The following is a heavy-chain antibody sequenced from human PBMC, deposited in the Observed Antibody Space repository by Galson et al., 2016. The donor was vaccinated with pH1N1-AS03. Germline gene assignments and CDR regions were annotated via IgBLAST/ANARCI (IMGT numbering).Heavy chain of an antibody. D-gene: IGHD3-22*01. CDR3: AKDRDDYYDSSFGH. CDR1: GFIFSDYA. V-gene: IGHV3-23*01. Sequence: SLRLSCAASGFIFSDYAMNWVRQAPGKGLEWLSGISGSGGNTDYADSVRGRFTISRDTSKNTLYLQMSSLRAEDAAVYYCAKDRDDYYDSSFGHWGQGTLVTVSS. J-gene: IGHJ4*02. CDR2: ISGSGGNT.